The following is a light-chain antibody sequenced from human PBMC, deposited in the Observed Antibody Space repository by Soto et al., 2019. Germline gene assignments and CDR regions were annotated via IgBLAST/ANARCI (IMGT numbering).Light chain of an antibody. CDR3: QQYGSSLLYT. J-gene: IGKJ2*01. Sequence: EIVLTQSPGTLSLSPGERATLSCRASQSVSSSYLAWYQQKPGQAPRLLIYGASSRATGIPDRFSGSGSGTDVTLTISRLEPEDFAVYYCQQYGSSLLYTFGQGNKLEIK. CDR1: QSVSSSY. V-gene: IGKV3-20*01. CDR2: GAS.